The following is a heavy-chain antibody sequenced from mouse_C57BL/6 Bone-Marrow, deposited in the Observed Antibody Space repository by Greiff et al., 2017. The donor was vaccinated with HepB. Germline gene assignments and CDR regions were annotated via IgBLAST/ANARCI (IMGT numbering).Heavy chain of an antibody. CDR3: IYGSTPYYAMDY. J-gene: IGHJ4*01. Sequence: VKLMESGAELVRPGASVTLSCKASGYTFTDYEMHWVKQTPVHVLEWIGAIDPETGGTAYNQKFKGKAILTADKSSSTAYMELRSLTSEDSAVYYCIYGSTPYYAMDYWGQGTSVTVSS. CDR2: IDPETGGT. CDR1: GYTFTDYE. V-gene: IGHV1-15*01. D-gene: IGHD1-1*01.